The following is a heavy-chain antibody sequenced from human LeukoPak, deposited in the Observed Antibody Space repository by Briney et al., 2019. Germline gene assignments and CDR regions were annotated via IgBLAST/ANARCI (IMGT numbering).Heavy chain of an antibody. J-gene: IGHJ4*02. CDR1: GGSISNHY. V-gene: IGHV4-59*11. Sequence: SETLSLTCTVSGGSISNHYWSWIRQPPGKGLEWIGNSYYSGSTNYNPSLKSRVTISVDTSKNQFSLKLSSVIAADTAVYYCARGDSSGWYYDYWGQGTLVTVSP. CDR2: SYYSGST. CDR3: ARGDSSGWYYDY. D-gene: IGHD6-19*01.